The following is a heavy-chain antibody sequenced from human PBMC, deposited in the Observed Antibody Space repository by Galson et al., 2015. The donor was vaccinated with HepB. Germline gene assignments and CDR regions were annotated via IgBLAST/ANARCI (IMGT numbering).Heavy chain of an antibody. CDR3: ARGIITISHAFDI. V-gene: IGHV3-30-3*01. J-gene: IGHJ3*02. D-gene: IGHD3-3*01. CDR2: ISFDGSNK. CDR1: GFTFSSYA. Sequence: SLRLSCAASGFTFSSYAMHWVRQAPGKGLEWVAVISFDGSNKYYADSVKGRFTISRDNSKNTLYLQMNSLRAEDTAVYYCARGIITISHAFDIWGQGTMVTVSS.